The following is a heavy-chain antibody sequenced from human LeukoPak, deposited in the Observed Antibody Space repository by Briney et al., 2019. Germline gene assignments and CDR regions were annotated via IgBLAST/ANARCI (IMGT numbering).Heavy chain of an antibody. CDR2: INHSGST. D-gene: IGHD3-16*01. CDR3: ARVKDPGGYYYYYYMDI. V-gene: IGHV4-34*01. Sequence: PSETLSLTCAVYGGSFSGYYWSWIPQPPGKGLEWIGEINHSGSTNYNPSLKSRVTISVDTSKNQSSLKVSSVTAADTAVYYCARVKDPGGYYYYYYMDIWGKGNTVTVSS. CDR1: GGSFSGYY. J-gene: IGHJ6*03.